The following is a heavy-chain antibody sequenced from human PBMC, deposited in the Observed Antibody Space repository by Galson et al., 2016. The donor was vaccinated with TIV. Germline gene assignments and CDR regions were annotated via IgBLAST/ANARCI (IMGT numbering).Heavy chain of an antibody. CDR3: VRERRYCGGDCYLYYYYGMDV. V-gene: IGHV3-66*02. D-gene: IGHD2-21*02. CDR2: ITSDGST. Sequence: SLRLSCAASGFNVSINYMTWVRQAPGKGLDWVSIITSDGSTNYADSVNGRFTISRDKSKNTLYLQMNSLRAEDTAVYYCVRERRYCGGDCYLYYYYGMDVWGPGTTVTVSS. J-gene: IGHJ6*02. CDR1: GFNVSINY.